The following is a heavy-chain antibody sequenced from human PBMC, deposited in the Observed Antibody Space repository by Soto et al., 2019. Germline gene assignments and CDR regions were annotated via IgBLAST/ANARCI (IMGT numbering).Heavy chain of an antibody. V-gene: IGHV1-69*13. D-gene: IGHD3-10*01. CDR3: ARAPRITMVRGVPDSYYYYGMDV. J-gene: IGHJ6*02. Sequence: SVKVSCKASGGTFSSYAISWVRQAPGQGLEWMGGIIPIFGTANYAQKFQGRVTITADESTSTAYMELSSLRSEDTAVYYCARAPRITMVRGVPDSYYYYGMDVWGQGTTVTVSS. CDR2: IIPIFGTA. CDR1: GGTFSSYA.